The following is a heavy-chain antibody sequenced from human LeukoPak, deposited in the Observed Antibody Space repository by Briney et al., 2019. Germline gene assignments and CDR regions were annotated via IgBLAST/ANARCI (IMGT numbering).Heavy chain of an antibody. Sequence: GGSLRLSCAAPGFTVSTRYMNWVRQAPGKGLEWVSVLYSGGAGDTYYADSVKGRFTISRDTSKNTLYLQMHSLRAEDTAIYYCAKPSRDFDSSGYSHFDYWGQGTLVTVSS. CDR2: LYSGGAGDT. D-gene: IGHD3-22*01. J-gene: IGHJ4*02. V-gene: IGHV3-53*01. CDR3: AKPSRDFDSSGYSHFDY. CDR1: GFTVSTRY.